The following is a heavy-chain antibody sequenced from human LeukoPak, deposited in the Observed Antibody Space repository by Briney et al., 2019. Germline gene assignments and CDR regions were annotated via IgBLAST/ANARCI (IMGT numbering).Heavy chain of an antibody. D-gene: IGHD5-12*01. CDR3: ARVWMATIGGTFDY. Sequence: GASVKVSCKASGYTFTSYGISWVRQAPGQGLEWMGWINAYNGNTNYAQKLQGRVTMTTDTSTSTAYMELRSLRSDDTAVYYCARVWMATIGGTFDYWGQGTLVTVSS. CDR1: GYTFTSYG. CDR2: INAYNGNT. J-gene: IGHJ4*02. V-gene: IGHV1-18*04.